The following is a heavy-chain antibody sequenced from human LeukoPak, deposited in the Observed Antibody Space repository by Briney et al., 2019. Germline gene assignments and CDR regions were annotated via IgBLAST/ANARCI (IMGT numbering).Heavy chain of an antibody. D-gene: IGHD5-18*01. CDR2: IYYSGST. CDR1: GGPISSYY. CDR3: ARNLNTAMGDLDY. Sequence: SETLSLTCTVSGGPISSYYWSWIRQPPGKGLEWIGYIYYSGSTNYNPSLKSRVTISVDTSKNQFSLKLSSVTAADTAVYYCARNLNTAMGDLDYWGQGTLVTVSS. J-gene: IGHJ4*02. V-gene: IGHV4-59*08.